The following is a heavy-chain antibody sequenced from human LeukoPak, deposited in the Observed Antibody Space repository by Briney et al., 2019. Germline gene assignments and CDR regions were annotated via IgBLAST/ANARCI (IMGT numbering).Heavy chain of an antibody. CDR1: GGSISSGGYY. CDR2: IYHSGST. J-gene: IGHJ6*03. CDR3: AREIVVVPAGPYYMDV. V-gene: IGHV4-30-2*01. Sequence: SETLSLTCTVSGGSISSGGYYWSWIRQPPGKGLEWIGYIYHSGSTYYNPSLKSRVTISVDRSKNQFSLKLSSVTAADTAVYYCAREIVVVPAGPYYMDVWGKGTTVTVSS. D-gene: IGHD2-2*01.